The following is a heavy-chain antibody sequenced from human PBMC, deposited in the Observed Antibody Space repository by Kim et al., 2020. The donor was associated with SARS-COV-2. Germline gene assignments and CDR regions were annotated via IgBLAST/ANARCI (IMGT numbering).Heavy chain of an antibody. D-gene: IGHD3-10*01. V-gene: IGHV4-31*03. CDR2: IYYSGST. J-gene: IGHJ3*02. CDR1: GGSISSGGYY. Sequence: SETLSLTCTVSGGSISSGGYYWSWIRQHPGKGLEWIGYIYYSGSTYYNPSLKSRVTISVDTSKNQFSLKLSSVTAADTAVYYCARSLLWFGELSGYDAFDILGQGTMGTVSS. CDR3: ARSLLWFGELSGYDAFDI.